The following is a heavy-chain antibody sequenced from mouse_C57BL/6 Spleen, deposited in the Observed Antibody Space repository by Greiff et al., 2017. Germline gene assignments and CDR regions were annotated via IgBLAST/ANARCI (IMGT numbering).Heavy chain of an antibody. D-gene: IGHD1-1*01. J-gene: IGHJ4*01. CDR3: ARLRGLHGSSYGAMDY. CDR2: IDPSDSET. CDR1: GYTFTSYW. V-gene: IGHV1-52*01. Sequence: QVQLQQPGAELVRPGSSVKLSCKASGYTFTSYWMHWVKQRPIQGLEWIGNIDPSDSETHYNQKFKDKATLTVDKSSSTAYMQHSSLTSEDSAVYYCARLRGLHGSSYGAMDYWGQGTSVTVSS.